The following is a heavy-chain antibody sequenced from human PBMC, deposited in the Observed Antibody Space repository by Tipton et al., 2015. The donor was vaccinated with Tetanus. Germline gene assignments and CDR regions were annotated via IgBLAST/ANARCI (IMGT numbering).Heavy chain of an antibody. CDR1: GGSISGYY. Sequence: TLSLTCTVSGGSISGYYWSWIRQSPGKGLEWIGYIYSSGSFNYNPSLRSRVTLSVDTSQKQFSLNLRSMTAADTAVYYCARDHRLSASYAGWFDPWGQGTLVTVSS. J-gene: IGHJ5*02. CDR2: IYSSGSF. D-gene: IGHD2-8*01. CDR3: ARDHRLSASYAGWFDP. V-gene: IGHV4-59*01.